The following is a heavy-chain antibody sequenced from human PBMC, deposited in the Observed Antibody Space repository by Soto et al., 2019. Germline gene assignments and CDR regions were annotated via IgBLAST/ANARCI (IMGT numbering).Heavy chain of an antibody. CDR2: IIPMFVTP. D-gene: IGHD3-22*01. J-gene: IGHJ4*02. V-gene: IGHV1-69*01. CDR1: GDTSSNHV. Sequence: SVKVSCRAAGDTSSNHVIGWERKNXXQGLXXMGGIIPMFVTPIYAQKFQGRVSITADASTSTAYLELSSLRSEDSAVYYCALDYTSSYNYDSTNYGYFDFWGLGTLVTVS. CDR3: ALDYTSSYNYDSTNYGYFDF.